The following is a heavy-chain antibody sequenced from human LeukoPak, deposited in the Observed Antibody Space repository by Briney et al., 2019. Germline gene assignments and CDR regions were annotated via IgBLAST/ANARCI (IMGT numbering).Heavy chain of an antibody. D-gene: IGHD1-26*01. Sequence: SETLSLTCTVSGASISSYYWSWIRQPPGKGLEWIGYIYYDGTTNYNPSLQSRVTISLDTSENQFSLKLTSVTAADTAVYYCARHTRGLGATINFYGMDVWGQGTTVTVSS. CDR2: IYYDGTT. V-gene: IGHV4-59*08. CDR3: ARHTRGLGATINFYGMDV. CDR1: GASISSYY. J-gene: IGHJ6*02.